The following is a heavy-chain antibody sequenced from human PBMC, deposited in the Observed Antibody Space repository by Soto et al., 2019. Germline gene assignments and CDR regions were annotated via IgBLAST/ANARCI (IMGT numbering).Heavy chain of an antibody. CDR2: INPNSGGT. CDR1: GYTFTGYY. D-gene: IGHD5-12*01. Sequence: QVQLVQSGAEVKKPGASVKVSCKASGYTFTGYYMHWVRQAPGQGLEWMGWINPNSGGTNYAQKFQGWVTMTRDTSISTAYMELSRLRSDDTAVYYCARERGEEGGWLQSHDAFDIWGQGTMVTVSS. CDR3: ARERGEEGGWLQSHDAFDI. J-gene: IGHJ3*02. V-gene: IGHV1-2*04.